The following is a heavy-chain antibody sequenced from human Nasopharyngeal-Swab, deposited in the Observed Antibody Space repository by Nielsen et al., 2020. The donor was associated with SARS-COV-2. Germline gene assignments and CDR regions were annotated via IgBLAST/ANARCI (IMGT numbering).Heavy chain of an antibody. J-gene: IGHJ5*02. CDR2: INHSGST. D-gene: IGHD6-13*01. Sequence: PETLSLTCAVYGGSFSGYYWNWIRQPPGKGLEWIGEINHSGSTNYNPSLKSRVTISLDTSKNQFSLKLSSVTAADTAVYYCARSRYTSSWYGVRNWFDPWGQGTLVTVSS. V-gene: IGHV4-34*01. CDR3: ARSRYTSSWYGVRNWFDP. CDR1: GGSFSGYY.